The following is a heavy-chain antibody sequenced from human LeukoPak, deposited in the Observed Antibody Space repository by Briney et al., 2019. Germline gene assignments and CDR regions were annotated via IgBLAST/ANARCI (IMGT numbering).Heavy chain of an antibody. J-gene: IGHJ4*02. D-gene: IGHD6-13*01. CDR2: ISSSSSYI. CDR1: GFTFSSYS. Sequence: GGSLRLSCAASGFTFSSYSMNWVRQAPGKGLEWVSSISSSSSYIYYADSVKGRFTTSRDNAKNSLYLQMNSLRAEDTAVYYCARDSSSWLDFDYWGQGTLVTVSS. V-gene: IGHV3-21*01. CDR3: ARDSSSWLDFDY.